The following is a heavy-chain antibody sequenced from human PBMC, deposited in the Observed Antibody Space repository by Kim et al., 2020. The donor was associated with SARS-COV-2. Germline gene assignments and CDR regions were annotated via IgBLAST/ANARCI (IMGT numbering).Heavy chain of an antibody. CDR3: ARGSGWAFDY. D-gene: IGHD6-19*01. J-gene: IGHJ4*02. CDR2: T. V-gene: IGHV1-3*01. Sequence: TKYSQKYRGRITITRDTTASTAYMELSSLRSEDTAVYYCARGSGWAFDYWGQGTLVTVAS.